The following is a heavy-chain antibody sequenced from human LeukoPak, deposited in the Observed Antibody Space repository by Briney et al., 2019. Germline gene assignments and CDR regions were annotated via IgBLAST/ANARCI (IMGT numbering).Heavy chain of an antibody. Sequence: SETLSLTCAVYGGSFSGYYWSWLRQPPGKGLEWIGEINHSGSTNYNPSLKSRVTISVDTSKNQFSLKLSSVTAADTAVYYCARGPRNLCSGGSCDAFDIWGQGTMVTVSS. V-gene: IGHV4-34*01. CDR3: ARGPRNLCSGGSCDAFDI. CDR2: INHSGST. J-gene: IGHJ3*02. CDR1: GGSFSGYY. D-gene: IGHD2-15*01.